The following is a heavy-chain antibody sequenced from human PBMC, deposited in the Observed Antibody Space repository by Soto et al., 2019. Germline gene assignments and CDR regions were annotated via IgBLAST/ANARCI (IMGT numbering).Heavy chain of an antibody. J-gene: IGHJ3*02. CDR3: AREGPLVRAFDI. V-gene: IGHV1-69*04. CDR1: GGTFSSYT. Sequence: SVKVSCKASGGTFSSYTISWVRQAPGQGLEWMGRIIPILGIANYAQKFQGRVTITADKSTSTAYMELSSLRSEDTAVYYCAREGPLVRAFDIWGQGTMVTVSS. D-gene: IGHD6-13*01. CDR2: IIPILGIA.